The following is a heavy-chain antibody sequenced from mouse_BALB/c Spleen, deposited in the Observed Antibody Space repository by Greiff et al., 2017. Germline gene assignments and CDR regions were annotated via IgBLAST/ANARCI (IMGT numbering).Heavy chain of an antibody. CDR1: GFTFSSYA. CDR3: ARETATEAMDY. CDR2: ISSGGSYT. D-gene: IGHD1-2*01. V-gene: IGHV5-9-4*01. Sequence: EVMLVESGGDLVKPGGSLKLSCAASGFTFSSYAMSWVRQSPEKRLEWVAEISSGGSYTYYPDTVTGRFTISRDNAKNTLYLEMSSLRSEDTAMYYCARETATEAMDYWGQGTSVTVSS. J-gene: IGHJ4*01.